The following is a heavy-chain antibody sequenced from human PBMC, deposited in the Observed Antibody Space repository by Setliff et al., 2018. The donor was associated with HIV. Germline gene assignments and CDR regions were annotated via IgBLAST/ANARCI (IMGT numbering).Heavy chain of an antibody. V-gene: IGHV5-10-1*01. Sequence: GESLKISCKGSGFSFTSYWISWVRQMPGKGLEWMGRIDPADSYTHYSPSFQGHITISIDKSISSASLHWSSLRTSDTAIYYCARHFGYNPGWFDSWGKGTTVTVSS. J-gene: IGHJ5*01. CDR3: ARHFGYNPGWFDS. CDR1: GFSFTSYW. D-gene: IGHD3-10*01. CDR2: IDPADSYT.